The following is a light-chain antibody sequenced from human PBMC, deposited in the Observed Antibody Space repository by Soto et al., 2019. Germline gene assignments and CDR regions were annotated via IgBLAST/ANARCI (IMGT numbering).Light chain of an antibody. CDR2: KAS. J-gene: IGKJ4*01. V-gene: IGKV1-5*03. Sequence: DIQMTQSPSTLSGSVGDRVTITCRASQTISSWLAWYQQKPGKAPKLLIYKASTLKSGVQSRFSGSGSGTEFTLTIRSLQPDDFATYYCKQVNVYPSTFGGGTKVDIK. CDR3: KQVNVYPST. CDR1: QTISSW.